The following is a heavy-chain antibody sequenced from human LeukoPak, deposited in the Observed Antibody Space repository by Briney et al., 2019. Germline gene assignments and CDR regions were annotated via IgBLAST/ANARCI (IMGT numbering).Heavy chain of an antibody. CDR3: ARLGSGWYSPLSPPDDDY. V-gene: IGHV4-39*01. D-gene: IGHD6-19*01. Sequence: PSETLSLTCTVSGGSISSSSYYWGWIRQPPGKGLEWIGSIYYSGSTYYNPSLKSRVTISVDTSKNQFSLKLSSVTAADTAVYYCARLGSGWYSPLSPPDDDYWGQGTLVTVSS. CDR2: IYYSGST. CDR1: GGSISSSSYY. J-gene: IGHJ4*02.